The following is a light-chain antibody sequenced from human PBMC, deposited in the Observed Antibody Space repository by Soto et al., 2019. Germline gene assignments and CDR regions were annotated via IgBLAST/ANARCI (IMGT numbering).Light chain of an antibody. CDR3: QQYDSPPTT. CDR2: GSS. CDR1: QSVSNSY. Sequence: DIVLTQSPGTLSLSPGERATLSCRASQSVSNSYLSWYQQKPGQAPRLLIYGSSNRASGIPDRFSGSGAGTDFTLTISRLEPEDFAVYYCQQYDSPPTTFGQGTKVEIK. V-gene: IGKV3-20*01. J-gene: IGKJ1*01.